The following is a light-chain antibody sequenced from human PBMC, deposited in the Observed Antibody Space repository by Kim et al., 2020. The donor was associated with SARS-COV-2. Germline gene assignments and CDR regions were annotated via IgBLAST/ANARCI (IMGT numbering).Light chain of an antibody. CDR3: QQRTNWPPT. J-gene: IGKJ1*01. CDR2: DAS. V-gene: IGKV3-11*01. Sequence: LSPGKNSTRSGTASRSVSIFVGWYRKKPGQTPRLVISDASNRATGIPPRVTGSGSGTDFTLTISSLEPEDFAIYYCQQRTNWPPTFGQGTKVDIK. CDR1: RSVSIF.